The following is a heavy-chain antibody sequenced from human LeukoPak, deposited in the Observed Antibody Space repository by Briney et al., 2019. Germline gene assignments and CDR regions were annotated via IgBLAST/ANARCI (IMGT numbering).Heavy chain of an antibody. CDR2: IYYSGST. CDR3: ARNDWGAQTDY. CDR1: GGSISSYY. V-gene: IGHV4-59*08. Sequence: SETLSLTCTVSGGSISSYYWSWIRQPPGKGLEWIGYIYYSGSTNYNPSLMSRVTISVDTSKNQFSLKLSSVAAADTAVYYCARNDWGAQTDYWGQGTLVTVSS. J-gene: IGHJ4*02. D-gene: IGHD2-21*01.